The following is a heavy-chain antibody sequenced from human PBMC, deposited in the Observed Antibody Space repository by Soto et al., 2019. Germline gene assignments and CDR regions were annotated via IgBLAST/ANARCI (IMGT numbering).Heavy chain of an antibody. V-gene: IGHV1-69*01. CDR3: ATQLRQFWSGYWGYGMDV. CDR1: GGTFSSYA. J-gene: IGHJ6*02. D-gene: IGHD3-3*02. Sequence: QVQLVQSGAEVKKPGSSVKVSCKASGGTFSSYAISWVRQAPGQVLEWMGGIIPIFGTANYAQKFQGRVTITADESTSTASRELSSLRSEDTAVYYCATQLRQFWSGYWGYGMDVWGQGTTVTVS. CDR2: IIPIFGTA.